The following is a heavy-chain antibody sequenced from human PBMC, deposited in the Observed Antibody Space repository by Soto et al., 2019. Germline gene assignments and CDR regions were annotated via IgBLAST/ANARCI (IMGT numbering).Heavy chain of an antibody. CDR2: INPNSGGT. CDR1: GYTFTGYY. CDR3: ARDNCSGGSCQGGMDV. J-gene: IGHJ6*02. D-gene: IGHD2-15*01. V-gene: IGHV1-2*04. Sequence: ASVKVYCKASGYTFTGYYMHWVRQAPGQGLEWMGWINPNSGGTNYAQKFQGWVTMTRDTSISTAYMELSRLRSDDTAVYYCARDNCSGGSCQGGMDVWGQGTTVTVSS.